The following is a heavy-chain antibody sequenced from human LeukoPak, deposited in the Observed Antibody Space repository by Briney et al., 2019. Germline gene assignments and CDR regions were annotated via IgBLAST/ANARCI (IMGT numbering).Heavy chain of an antibody. J-gene: IGHJ4*02. D-gene: IGHD5-24*01. CDR1: GLTFSSYG. CDR2: ISGSGSGGST. Sequence: GGSLRLSCAASGLTFSSYGMHWVRQAPGKGLEWVSNISGSGSGGSTYYADSVKGRFTISRDNSKNTLSLQMNSLRAGDTAVYYCAKSGYNRFDYWGQGTLVTVSS. CDR3: AKSGYNRFDY. V-gene: IGHV3-23*01.